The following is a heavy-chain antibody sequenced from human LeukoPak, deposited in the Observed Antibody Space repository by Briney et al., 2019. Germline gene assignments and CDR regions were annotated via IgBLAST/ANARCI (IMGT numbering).Heavy chain of an antibody. CDR3: ASQYYDFWSGYSDAFDI. D-gene: IGHD3-3*01. Sequence: SQTLSLTCTVSGGSISSGSYYWSWIRQPGGKGLEWIGRIYTSGSTNYNPSRKSRVTISVDTSKNQFSLKLSSVTAADTAVYYCASQYYDFWSGYSDAFDIWGQGTMVTVSS. CDR1: GGSISSGSYY. V-gene: IGHV4-61*02. J-gene: IGHJ3*02. CDR2: IYTSGST.